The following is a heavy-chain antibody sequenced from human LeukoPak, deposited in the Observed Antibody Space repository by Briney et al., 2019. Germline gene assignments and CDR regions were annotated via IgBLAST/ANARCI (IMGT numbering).Heavy chain of an antibody. V-gene: IGHV4-39*01. CDR2: IYYSGST. CDR1: GGSISSSSYY. CDR3: ASGNSEEIQAFDI. D-gene: IGHD4-23*01. J-gene: IGHJ3*02. Sequence: SETLSLTCTVSGGSISSSSYYWGWIRQPPGKGLEWIVSIYYSGSTYYNPSLKSRVTISVDTSKNQFSLKLSSVTAADTAVYYCASGNSEEIQAFDIWGQGTMVTVSS.